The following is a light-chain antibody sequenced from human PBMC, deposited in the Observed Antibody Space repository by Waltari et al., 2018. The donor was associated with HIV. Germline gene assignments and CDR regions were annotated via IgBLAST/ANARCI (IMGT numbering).Light chain of an antibody. CDR1: DLGEKF. V-gene: IGLV3-1*01. CDR2: QDS. CDR3: QVWDGTTAV. Sequence: SYELTQPPSVSVSPGQTASIPCSGDDLGEKFACWFQQKPGQSPVLIIYQDSKRPSGIPERFSGSNSGGTATLTVSGTQALDEADYYCQVWDGTTAVFGGGTRLAVL. J-gene: IGLJ2*01.